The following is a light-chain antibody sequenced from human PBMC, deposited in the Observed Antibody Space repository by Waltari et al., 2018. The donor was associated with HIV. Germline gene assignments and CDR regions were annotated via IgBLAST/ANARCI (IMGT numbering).Light chain of an antibody. Sequence: YVLTQPRSMSVAPRQTARFTCGGNNLGSKSVHWYQQKPGQAPLLVLYDFADRPSGIPDLVSGSISGNTATLIISRVEAGDEADYYCQVWDNDSDNHWVFGRGNKLTVL. V-gene: IGLV3-21*02. J-gene: IGLJ3*02. CDR3: QVWDNDSDNHWV. CDR1: NLGSKS. CDR2: DFA.